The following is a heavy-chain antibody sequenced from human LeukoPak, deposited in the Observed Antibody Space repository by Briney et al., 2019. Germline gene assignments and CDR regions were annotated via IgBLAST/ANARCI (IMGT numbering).Heavy chain of an antibody. Sequence: SETLSLTRTVSGGSISSYYWSWIRQPPGKGLEWIGYIYYSGSTNYNPSLKSRVTISVDTSKNQFSLKLSSVTAADTAVYYCARGRERQAEYFQHWGQGTLVTVSS. CDR1: GGSISSYY. CDR3: ARGRERQAEYFQH. D-gene: IGHD1-1*01. CDR2: IYYSGST. J-gene: IGHJ1*01. V-gene: IGHV4-59*01.